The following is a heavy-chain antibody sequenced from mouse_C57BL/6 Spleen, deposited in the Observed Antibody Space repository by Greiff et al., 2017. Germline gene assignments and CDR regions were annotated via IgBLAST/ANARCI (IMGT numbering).Heavy chain of an antibody. CDR3: ARRHYDGPFAY. CDR1: GFTFSDYG. Sequence: EVLLVESGGGLVQPGGSLKLSCAASGFTFSDYGMAWVRQAPRKGPEWVAFISNLAYSIYYADTVTGRFTISRENAKNTMYLEMSSLGSEDPAMYYCARRHYDGPFAYWGQGTLVTGSA. D-gene: IGHD2-3*01. J-gene: IGHJ3*01. V-gene: IGHV5-15*01. CDR2: ISNLAYSI.